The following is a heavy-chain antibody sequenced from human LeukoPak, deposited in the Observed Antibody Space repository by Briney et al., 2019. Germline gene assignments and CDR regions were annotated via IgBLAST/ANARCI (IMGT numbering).Heavy chain of an antibody. V-gene: IGHV3-30*18. CDR1: GFTFSSCG. D-gene: IGHD3-22*01. CDR2: ISYDGSNK. J-gene: IGHJ4*02. CDR3: AKDWDSSPYFDY. Sequence: PGRSLRLSCAASGFTFSSCGMHWVRQAPGKGLEWVAVISYDGSNKYYADSVKGRFTISRDNSKNTLYLQMNSLRAEDTAVYYCAKDWDSSPYFDYWGQGTLVTVSS.